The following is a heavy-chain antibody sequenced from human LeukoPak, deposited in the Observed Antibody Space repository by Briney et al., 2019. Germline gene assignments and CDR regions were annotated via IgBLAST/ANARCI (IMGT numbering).Heavy chain of an antibody. Sequence: ASVKVSCKASGYTFTSYGISWVRQAPGQGLEWMGWISAYNGNTNYAQKLQGRVTMTTDTSTSTAYMELRSLRSDDTAVYYCARDQGYHYYYYGMDVWAQGTTVTVSS. CDR1: GYTFTSYG. CDR2: ISAYNGNT. J-gene: IGHJ6*02. D-gene: IGHD1-1*01. CDR3: ARDQGYHYYYYGMDV. V-gene: IGHV1-18*01.